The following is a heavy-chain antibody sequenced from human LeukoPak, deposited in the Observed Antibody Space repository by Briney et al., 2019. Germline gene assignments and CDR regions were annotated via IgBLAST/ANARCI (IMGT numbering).Heavy chain of an antibody. CDR2: IIPIFGTA. CDR1: GGTFSGYA. Sequence: SVKVSCKASGGTFSGYAISWVRQAPGQGLEWMGGIIPIFGTANYAQKFQGRVTITADESTSTAYMELSSLRSEDTAVYYCARGKYSSSWYVAFDIWGQGTMVTVSS. J-gene: IGHJ3*02. CDR3: ARGKYSSSWYVAFDI. V-gene: IGHV1-69*13. D-gene: IGHD6-13*01.